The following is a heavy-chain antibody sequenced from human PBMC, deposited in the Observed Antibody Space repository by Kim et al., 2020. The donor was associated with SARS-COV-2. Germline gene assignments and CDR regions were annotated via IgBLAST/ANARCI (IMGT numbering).Heavy chain of an antibody. J-gene: IGHJ4*01. D-gene: IGHD6-13*01. Sequence: GGSLRLSCAASGFTFSSYAMSWVRQAPGKGLEWVSAISGSGGSTYYADSVKGRFTISRDNSKNTLYLQMNSLRAEDTAVYYCAKDPLGVQNSRGNNDYWGHGTLVTVSS. CDR2: ISGSGGST. V-gene: IGHV3-23*01. CDR3: AKDPLGVQNSRGNNDY. CDR1: GFTFSSYA.